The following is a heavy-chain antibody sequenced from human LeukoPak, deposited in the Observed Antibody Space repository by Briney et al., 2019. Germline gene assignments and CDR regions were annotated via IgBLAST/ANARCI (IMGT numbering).Heavy chain of an antibody. J-gene: IGHJ6*02. D-gene: IGHD3-10*01. CDR1: GFTFSSYG. V-gene: IGHV3-30*18. CDR2: ISYDGSNK. Sequence: PGGSLRLSCAASGFTFSSYGMHWVRQAPGKGLEWVAVISYDGSNKYYADSVKGRFTISRDNSKNTLYLQMNSLRAEDTAVYYCAKELLWFGELGGMDVWGQGTTVTVSS. CDR3: AKELLWFGELGGMDV.